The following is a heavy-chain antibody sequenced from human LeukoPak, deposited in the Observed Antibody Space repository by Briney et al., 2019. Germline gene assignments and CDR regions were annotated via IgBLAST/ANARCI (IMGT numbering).Heavy chain of an antibody. CDR2: ISYDGSNK. CDR3: ARESPLTSMITFGGVIAASFDY. J-gene: IGHJ4*02. V-gene: IGHV3-30-3*01. CDR1: GFTFSSYW. Sequence: GGSLRLSCAASGFTFSSYWMSWVRQAPGKGLEWVAVISYDGSNKYYADSVKGRFTISRDNSKNTLYLQMNSLRAEDTAVYYCARESPLTSMITFGGVIAASFDYWGQGTLVTVSS. D-gene: IGHD3-16*02.